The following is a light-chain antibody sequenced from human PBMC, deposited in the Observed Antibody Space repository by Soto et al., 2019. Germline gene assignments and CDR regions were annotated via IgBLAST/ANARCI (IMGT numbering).Light chain of an antibody. Sequence: IQLTQSPSSLSASVGDRVTLTCRASQGISSYLASYQQKPGKAPNLLIYAASTLHSGVPSRFSGSGSGTDFTLTISSLQPEDFAAFYCQQLNSYPFTFGPGTKVDI. J-gene: IGKJ3*01. V-gene: IGKV1-9*01. CDR2: AAS. CDR3: QQLNSYPFT. CDR1: QGISSY.